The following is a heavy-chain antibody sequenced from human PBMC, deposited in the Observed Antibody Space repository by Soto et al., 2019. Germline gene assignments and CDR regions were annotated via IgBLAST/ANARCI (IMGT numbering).Heavy chain of an antibody. CDR1: GGSISSGDYY. CDR3: ARGRFLEWLLSGWFDP. CDR2: IFYSGST. V-gene: IGHV4-30-4*01. Sequence: SETLSLTSPFSGGSISSGDYYWSWIRQPPGKGLEWIGYIFYSGSTYYNPSLKSRVTISVDTSKNQFSLKLTSVTAADTAVYYCARGRFLEWLLSGWFDPWGQGTLVTVSS. J-gene: IGHJ5*02. D-gene: IGHD3-3*01.